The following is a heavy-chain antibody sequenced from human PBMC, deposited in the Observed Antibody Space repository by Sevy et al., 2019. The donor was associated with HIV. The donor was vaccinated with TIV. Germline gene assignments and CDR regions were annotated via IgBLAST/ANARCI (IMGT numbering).Heavy chain of an antibody. CDR3: ARAGGVAHYYYYYGMDV. CDR2: INPNSCGT. J-gene: IGHJ6*02. CDR1: GYTFTGYY. Sequence: ASVKVSCKASGYTFTGYYMHWVRQAPGQGLEWMGWINPNSCGTNYAQKFQGRVTMTRDTSISTAYMELSRLRSDDTAVYYCARAGGVAHYYYYYGMDVWGQGTTVTVSS. V-gene: IGHV1-2*02. D-gene: IGHD2-15*01.